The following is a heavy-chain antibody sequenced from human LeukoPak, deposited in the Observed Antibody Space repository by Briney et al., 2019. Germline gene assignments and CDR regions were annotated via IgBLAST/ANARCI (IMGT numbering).Heavy chain of an antibody. CDR3: ARGSPRYDYVWGSYRYGTMYYFDY. CDR1: GGSITNYY. D-gene: IGHD3-16*02. Sequence: SETLSLTCTVSGGSITNYYWTWIRQPPGKGLEWIGYIFYTGSDNSNYNPSLRSRVTMSVDTSKNQFSLKLSSVTAADTAVYYCARGSPRYDYVWGSYRYGTMYYFDYWGQGTLVTVSS. J-gene: IGHJ4*02. CDR2: IFYTGSDNS. V-gene: IGHV4-59*12.